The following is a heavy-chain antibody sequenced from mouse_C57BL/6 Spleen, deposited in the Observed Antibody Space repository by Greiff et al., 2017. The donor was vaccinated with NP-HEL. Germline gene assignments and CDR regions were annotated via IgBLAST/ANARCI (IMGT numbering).Heavy chain of an antibody. CDR2: IYPGDGDT. D-gene: IGHD1-1*01. Sequence: VQLQQSGPELVKPGASVKISCKASGYAFSSSWMNWVKQRPGKGLEWIGRIYPGDGDTNYNGKFKGKATLTADKSSSTAYMQLSSLTSEDSAVYFCARAIHYGSSYPFAYWGQGTLVTVSA. V-gene: IGHV1-82*01. CDR1: GYAFSSSW. J-gene: IGHJ3*01. CDR3: ARAIHYGSSYPFAY.